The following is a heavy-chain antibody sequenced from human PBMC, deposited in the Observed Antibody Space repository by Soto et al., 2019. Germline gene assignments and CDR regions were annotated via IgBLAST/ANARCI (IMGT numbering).Heavy chain of an antibody. CDR2: INAGNGNT. CDR1: GYTFTSYA. D-gene: IGHD3-10*01. J-gene: IGHJ4*02. Sequence: QVQLVQSGAEVKKPGASVKVSCKASGYTFTSYAMHWVRQAPGQRLEWMGWINAGNGNTKYSQKFQGRVTITRDTSASTAYMELSSLRAEDTAVYYCARGPFYGSGSYYDYYFDYWCQGTLVTVSS. CDR3: ARGPFYGSGSYYDYYFDY. V-gene: IGHV1-3*01.